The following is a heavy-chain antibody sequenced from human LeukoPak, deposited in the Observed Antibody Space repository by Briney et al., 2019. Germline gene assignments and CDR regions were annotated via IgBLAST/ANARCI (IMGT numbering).Heavy chain of an antibody. J-gene: IGHJ4*02. Sequence: GGSLRLSCAASGFTFDDYGMSWVRQAPGKGLEWVSGINWNGGSTGYADSVKGRFTISRDNAKNSLYLQMNSLRAGDTALYYCARTADSYYDSSYINYWGQGTLVTVSS. CDR2: INWNGGST. V-gene: IGHV3-20*04. D-gene: IGHD3-22*01. CDR1: GFTFDDYG. CDR3: ARTADSYYDSSYINY.